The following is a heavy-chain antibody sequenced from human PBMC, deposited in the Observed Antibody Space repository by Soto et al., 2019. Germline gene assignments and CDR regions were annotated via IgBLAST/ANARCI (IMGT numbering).Heavy chain of an antibody. CDR3: ARTSVTPIGIDY. J-gene: IGHJ4*02. V-gene: IGHV1-46*03. CDR1: GYTFTSYY. Sequence: ASVKVSCKASGYTFTSYYMHLVRQAPGQGLEWMGIINPSGGSTSYAQKFQGRVTMTRDTSTSTVYMELSSLRSEDTAVYYCARTSVTPIGIDYWGQGTLVTVSS. D-gene: IGHD1-26*01. CDR2: INPSGGST.